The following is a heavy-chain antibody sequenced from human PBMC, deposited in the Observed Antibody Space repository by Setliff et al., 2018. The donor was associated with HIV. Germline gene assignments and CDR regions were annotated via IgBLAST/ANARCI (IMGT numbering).Heavy chain of an antibody. D-gene: IGHD5-12*01. CDR1: GFTFSSYW. CDR3: ARDPVATIPRGFDI. V-gene: IGHV3-7*01. CDR2: IKQDGSEK. Sequence: GGSLRLSCAASGFTFSSYWMSWVRQAPGKGLEWVANIKQDGSEKYYVDSVKGRFTISRGSAHNSLYLQMNSLRVDDTAVYNCARDPVATIPRGFDIWGQGTMVTVSS. J-gene: IGHJ3*02.